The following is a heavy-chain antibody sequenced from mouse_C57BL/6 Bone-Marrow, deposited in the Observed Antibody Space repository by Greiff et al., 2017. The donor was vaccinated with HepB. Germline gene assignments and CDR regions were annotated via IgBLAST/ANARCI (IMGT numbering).Heavy chain of an antibody. CDR1: GYTFTDYN. J-gene: IGHJ1*03. CDR3: ARGYYGSSHWYFDV. Sequence: EVQLQQSGPELVKPGASVKIPCKASGYTFTDYNMDWVKQSHGKSLEWIGDINPNNGGTIYNQKFKGKATLTVDKSSRPAYMELRSLTSEDTAVYYCARGYYGSSHWYFDVWGTGTTVTVSS. D-gene: IGHD1-1*01. CDR2: INPNNGGT. V-gene: IGHV1-18*01.